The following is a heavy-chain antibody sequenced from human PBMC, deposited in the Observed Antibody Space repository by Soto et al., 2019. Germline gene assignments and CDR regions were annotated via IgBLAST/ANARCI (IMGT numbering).Heavy chain of an antibody. D-gene: IGHD6-13*01. CDR2: VYHTGTT. CDR3: ARDMSGGSSWYEFDS. J-gene: IGHJ4*02. Sequence: PSETLSLTCTVSGDSIRSSYWSWVRQAPGRGLEWIGYVYHTGTTNSNPSLKSRVTISADTSKNLFSLKVVSVTPADTAVYFCARDMSGGSSWYEFDSWGPRTLVTVSS. CDR1: GDSIRSSY. V-gene: IGHV4-4*08.